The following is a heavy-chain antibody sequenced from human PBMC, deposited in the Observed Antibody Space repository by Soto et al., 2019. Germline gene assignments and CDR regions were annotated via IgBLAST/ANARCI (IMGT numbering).Heavy chain of an antibody. V-gene: IGHV3-33*01. Sequence: QVQLVESGGGVVQPGRSLRLSCAASGFTFSSYGMHWVRQAPGKGLEWVAVIWYDGSNKYYADSVKGRFTISRDNSKNTLYLQMNSLRAEDTAVYYCARDVADCGDGGLMDVWGQGTTVTVSS. CDR3: ARDVADCGDGGLMDV. CDR1: GFTFSSYG. CDR2: IWYDGSNK. D-gene: IGHD4-17*01. J-gene: IGHJ6*02.